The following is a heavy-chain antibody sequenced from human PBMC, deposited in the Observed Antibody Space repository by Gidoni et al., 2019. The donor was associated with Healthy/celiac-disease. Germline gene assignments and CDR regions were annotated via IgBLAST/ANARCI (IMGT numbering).Heavy chain of an antibody. V-gene: IGHV1-69*01. J-gene: IGHJ4*02. CDR3: ASEAYYDSSGYSFRYS. CDR2: VIPIFGTA. Sequence: QVQLVQSGAEVKKPGSSVKVSCKASGGPFSSYAISWVRQAPGQGLEWRGGVIPIFGTANYAQKFQGRVTITADESTSTAYMELSSLRSEDTAVYYCASEAYYDSSGYSFRYSWGQGTLVTVSS. CDR1: GGPFSSYA. D-gene: IGHD3-22*01.